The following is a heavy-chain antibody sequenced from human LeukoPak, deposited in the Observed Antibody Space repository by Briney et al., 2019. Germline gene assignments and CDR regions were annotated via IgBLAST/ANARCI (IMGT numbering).Heavy chain of an antibody. CDR1: GYTFTDYH. J-gene: IGHJ5*02. CDR2: INPNGGDT. V-gene: IGHV1-2*06. Sequence: SVKVSCKASGYTFTDYHMHWVRQAPGQGLEWMGRINPNGGDTNYAQKFQGRVTMTRDTSITTAYMELSSLRSDDTAVYYCARGSNWKENWFDPWGQGTLVIVSS. D-gene: IGHD1-1*01. CDR3: ARGSNWKENWFDP.